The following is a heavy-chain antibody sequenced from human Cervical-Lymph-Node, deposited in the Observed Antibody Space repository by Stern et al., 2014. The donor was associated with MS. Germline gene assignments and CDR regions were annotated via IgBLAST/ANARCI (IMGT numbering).Heavy chain of an antibody. D-gene: IGHD2-21*01. CDR3: ARGGVIYTQDRNGFDV. V-gene: IGHV4-30-2*01. CDR1: GGSISSGGSS. J-gene: IGHJ3*01. CDR2: IYHSGST. Sequence: VQLVESGSGQAKPSQTLSLTCAVSGGSISSGGSSWNWIRQPPGKGLEWIGFIYHSGSTYYNPSLKGRVFISVDTSKNQFPLNLSSVTAADTAVYYCARGGVIYTQDRNGFDVWGQGTMVTVSS.